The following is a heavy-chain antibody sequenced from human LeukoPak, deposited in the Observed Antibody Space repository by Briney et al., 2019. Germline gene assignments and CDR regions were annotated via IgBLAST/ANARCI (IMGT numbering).Heavy chain of an antibody. CDR2: INHSGST. Sequence: SETLSLTCAVYGGSFSGYYWSWIRQPPGKGLEWIGEINHSGSTNYNPSLKSRVTISVDTSKNQFSLKLSSVTAADTAVYYCARGDILTSYYFDYWGQGTLVTVSS. J-gene: IGHJ4*02. CDR3: ARGDILTSYYFDY. CDR1: GGSFSGYY. V-gene: IGHV4-34*01. D-gene: IGHD3-9*01.